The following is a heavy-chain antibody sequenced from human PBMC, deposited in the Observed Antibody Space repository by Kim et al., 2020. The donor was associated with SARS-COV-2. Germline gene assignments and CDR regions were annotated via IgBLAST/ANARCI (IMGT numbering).Heavy chain of an antibody. V-gene: IGHV1-18*04. Sequence: ASVKVSCKASGYTFTSYGISWVRQAPGQGLEWMGWISAYNGNTNYAQKLQGRVTMTTDTSTSTAYMELRSLRSDDTAVYYCARDLLARNWNPNYYYYYGMDVWGQGTTVTVSS. J-gene: IGHJ6*02. CDR2: ISAYNGNT. D-gene: IGHD1-20*01. CDR1: GYTFTSYG. CDR3: ARDLLARNWNPNYYYYYGMDV.